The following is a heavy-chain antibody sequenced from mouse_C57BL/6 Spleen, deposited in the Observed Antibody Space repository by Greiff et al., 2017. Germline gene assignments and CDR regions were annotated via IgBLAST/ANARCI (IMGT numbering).Heavy chain of an antibody. CDR1: GFNIKNTY. J-gene: IGHJ3*01. CDR3: ARDYDYRAWFAY. Sequence: LVESVAELVRPGASVKLSCTASGFNIKNTYMHWVKQRPEQGLEWIGRIDPANGNTKYAPKFQGKATITADTSSHTAYLQLSSLTSEDTAIYYCARDYDYRAWFAYWGQGTLVTVSA. D-gene: IGHD2-4*01. V-gene: IGHV14-3*01. CDR2: IDPANGNT.